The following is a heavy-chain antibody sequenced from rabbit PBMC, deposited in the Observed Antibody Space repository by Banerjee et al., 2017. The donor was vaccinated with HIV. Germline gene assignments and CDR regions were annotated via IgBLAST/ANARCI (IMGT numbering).Heavy chain of an antibody. D-gene: IGHD4-1*01. J-gene: IGHJ4*01. CDR1: GFDFSSNA. CDR3: ARDPRYDSDGWGAFNL. V-gene: IGHV1S47*01. Sequence: QEQLVESGGGLVQPEGSLTLTCTASGFDFSSNAMCWVRQAPGKGLEWIACIKSGENIIYYANWAKGRFTISKASSTTVTLQMTSLTAADTATYFCARDPRYDSDGWGAFNLWGPGTLVTVS. CDR2: IKSGENII.